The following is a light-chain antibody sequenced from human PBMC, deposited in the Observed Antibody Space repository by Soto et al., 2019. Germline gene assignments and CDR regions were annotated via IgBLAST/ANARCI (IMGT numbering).Light chain of an antibody. CDR2: DAT. CDR3: QQRSDRLS. CDR1: QSVAST. J-gene: IGKJ4*01. V-gene: IGKV3-11*01. Sequence: VVLTQSPATLSLSLGESATLSGRASQSVASTLAWYRQKRGQAPGLLIYDATDRATGIPARFTGSRSGTDFTLSISSLEPDDFAVYYCQQRSDRLSFGGGTVVEI.